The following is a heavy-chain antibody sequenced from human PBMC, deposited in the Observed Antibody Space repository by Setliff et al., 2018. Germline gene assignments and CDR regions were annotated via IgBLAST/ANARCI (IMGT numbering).Heavy chain of an antibody. Sequence: GGSLRLSCAASGFTFSSYGMHWVRQAPGKGLEWVAVIWYDGSNKYYADSVKGRFTISRDNSKNTLYLQMNSLRAEDTAVYYCAKDRGLIPNAFDIWGQGTMVTVSS. V-gene: IGHV3-33*06. CDR1: GFTFSSYG. CDR2: IWYDGSNK. D-gene: IGHD2-2*02. J-gene: IGHJ3*02. CDR3: AKDRGLIPNAFDI.